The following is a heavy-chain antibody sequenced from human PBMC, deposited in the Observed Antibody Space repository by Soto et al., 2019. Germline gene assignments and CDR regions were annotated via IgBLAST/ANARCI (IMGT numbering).Heavy chain of an antibody. CDR2: ISGSVGST. Sequence: XGSLRLSCAASGFTFSSYAMSWVRQAPGKGLEWVSAISGSVGSTYYADSVKGRFTISRDNSKNTLYLQMNSLRAEDTAVYYCAKDGRGWYGRNYWGQGTLVTVSS. D-gene: IGHD6-19*01. CDR1: GFTFSSYA. V-gene: IGHV3-23*01. J-gene: IGHJ4*02. CDR3: AKDGRGWYGRNY.